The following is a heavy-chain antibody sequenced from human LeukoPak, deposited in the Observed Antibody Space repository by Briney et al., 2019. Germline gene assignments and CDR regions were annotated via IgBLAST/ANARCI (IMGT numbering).Heavy chain of an antibody. V-gene: IGHV3-64*01. CDR1: GFTFSSYA. J-gene: IGHJ4*02. CDR2: ISSNGGST. D-gene: IGHD2/OR15-2a*01. Sequence: GGSLRLSCAASGFTFSSYAMHWVRQAPGKGLEYVSAISSNGGSTYYANSVKGRFTISRYNSKNTLYLQMGSLRAEDMAVYYCARGSVVLLENWGEGALVTVSS. CDR3: ARGSVVLLEN.